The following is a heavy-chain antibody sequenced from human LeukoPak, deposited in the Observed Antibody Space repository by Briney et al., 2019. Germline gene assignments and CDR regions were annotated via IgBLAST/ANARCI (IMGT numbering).Heavy chain of an antibody. CDR3: ATDGRWRKEGYRYYGVDV. D-gene: IGHD5-24*01. Sequence: TGGSLRLSCAASGFSFDDYAMHWVRQVPGKGLEWVSLISGDGGGTYYADSVKGRFTISRDNSKNYLYLQMNSLGTDDSAFHHCATDGRWRKEGYRYYGVDVWGQGTTVTVSS. V-gene: IGHV3-43*02. J-gene: IGHJ6*02. CDR1: GFSFDDYA. CDR2: ISGDGGGT.